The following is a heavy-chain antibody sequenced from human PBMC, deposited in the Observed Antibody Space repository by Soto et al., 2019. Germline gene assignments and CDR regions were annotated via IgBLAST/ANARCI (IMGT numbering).Heavy chain of an antibody. CDR2: IIPMLDIT. CDR3: VKDSPIGSGFSGHDDIDS. Sequence: PVKVSCKASGVPFSNHIIPWVRQAPGQGPEWKGRIIPMLDITNYAQKFPGRVTITANRSTTTAYMEVSSVRAEDTAMYYCVKDSPIGSGFSGHDDIDSWGQGTPVNVSS. J-gene: IGHJ4*02. V-gene: IGHV1-69*04. CDR1: GVPFSNHI. D-gene: IGHD5-12*01.